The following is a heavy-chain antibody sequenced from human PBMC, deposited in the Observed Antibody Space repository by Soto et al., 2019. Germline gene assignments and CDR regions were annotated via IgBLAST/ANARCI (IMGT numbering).Heavy chain of an antibody. J-gene: IGHJ4*02. V-gene: IGHV3-33*01. CDR3: ARDMFPITMIVVEAELGFDY. CDR2: IWYDGSNK. Sequence: HPGGSLRLSCAASGFTFSSYGMHWVRQAPGKGLEWVAVIWYDGSNKYYADSVKGRFTISRDNSKNTLYLQMNSLRAEDTAVYYCARDMFPITMIVVEAELGFDYWGQGTLVTVSS. D-gene: IGHD3-22*01. CDR1: GFTFSSYG.